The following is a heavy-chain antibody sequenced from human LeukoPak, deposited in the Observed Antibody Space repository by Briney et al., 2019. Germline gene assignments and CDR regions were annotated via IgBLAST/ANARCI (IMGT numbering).Heavy chain of an antibody. D-gene: IGHD3-10*02. J-gene: IGHJ6*04. Sequence: GGCLRLSCAASGFSFHNYAMTWVRQAPGKGLEWVSRISGSGGSTYYADSVKGRFTISRDNAKNSLYLQMNSLRAEDTAVYYCAELGITMIGGVWGKGTTVTISS. V-gene: IGHV3-23*01. CDR3: AELGITMIGGV. CDR1: GFSFHNYA. CDR2: ISGSGGST.